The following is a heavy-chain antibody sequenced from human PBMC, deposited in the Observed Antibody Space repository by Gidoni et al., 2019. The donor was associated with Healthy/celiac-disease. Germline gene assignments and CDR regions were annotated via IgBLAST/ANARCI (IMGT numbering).Heavy chain of an antibody. J-gene: IGHJ4*02. CDR2: ISYDGSNK. Sequence: QVQLVESGGGVVQPGRSLRLSCAASGFTFSSYAMHWVRQAPGKGLEWVAVISYDGSNKYYADSVKGRFTISRDNSKNTLYLQMNSLRAEDTAVYYCASHGTTRYFFDYWGQGTLVTVSS. CDR1: GFTFSSYA. CDR3: ASHGTTRYFFDY. V-gene: IGHV3-30*01. D-gene: IGHD1-7*01.